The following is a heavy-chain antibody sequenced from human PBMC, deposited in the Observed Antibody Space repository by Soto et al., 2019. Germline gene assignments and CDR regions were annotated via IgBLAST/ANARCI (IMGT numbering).Heavy chain of an antibody. J-gene: IGHJ4*02. CDR2: INPSGGST. Sequence: QVQLVQSGAEVKKPGASVKVSCKASGYTFSTYYMHWVRQAPGQGYEWMGIINPSGGSTTYAQKFQGRVTMTSDTSTTTVYMELSSLKSEDTAVYYCARYDYNGYYFDYWGQRTLVTVSS. D-gene: IGHD4-4*01. CDR1: GYTFSTYY. V-gene: IGHV1-46*01. CDR3: ARYDYNGYYFDY.